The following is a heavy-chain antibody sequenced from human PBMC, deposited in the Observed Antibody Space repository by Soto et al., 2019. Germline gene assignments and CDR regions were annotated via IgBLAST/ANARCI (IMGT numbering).Heavy chain of an antibody. D-gene: IGHD2-2*02. V-gene: IGHV4-59*01. Sequence: SETLSLTCTVSGGSISSYYWSWIRHPPGTGLEWIGYIYYSGRTNYNPSLKSRVTISVDTSKNQFSLKLSSVTAADTAVYYCARGYCSSTICYIWDNWFDPWGQGTLVTVS. J-gene: IGHJ5*02. CDR1: GGSISSYY. CDR2: IYYSGRT. CDR3: ARGYCSSTICYIWDNWFDP.